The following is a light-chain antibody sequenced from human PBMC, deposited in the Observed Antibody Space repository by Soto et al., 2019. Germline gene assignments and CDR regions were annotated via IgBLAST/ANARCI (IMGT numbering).Light chain of an antibody. CDR2: DAS. V-gene: IGKV3-11*01. CDR3: LHRMNWPLT. J-gene: IGKJ5*01. Sequence: EIVLTQSPATLSLSPGDRATLSCRASETVSSYLLWYQQKPGQDPRLVIYDASKRATGIPARFSGSGSETDFTLTISSLEPEDVGVYYCLHRMNWPLTFGQGTRLEIK. CDR1: ETVSSY.